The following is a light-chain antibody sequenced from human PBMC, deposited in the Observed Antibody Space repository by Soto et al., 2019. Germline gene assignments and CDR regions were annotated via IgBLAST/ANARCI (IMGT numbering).Light chain of an antibody. J-gene: IGKJ1*01. CDR2: NAS. CDR1: QSISSG. CDR3: QQYNSYSA. Sequence: DIQMTQTPXALSASVGDRDTITCRASQSISSGLAWYQQKPGKAPKLLIYNASSVESGVTSRFSGSGSGREFTLTISSLQPDDFATYYCQQYNSYSAFGQGTKV. V-gene: IGKV1-5*01.